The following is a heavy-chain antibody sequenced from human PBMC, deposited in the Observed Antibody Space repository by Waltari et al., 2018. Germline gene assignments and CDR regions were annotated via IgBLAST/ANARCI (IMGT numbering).Heavy chain of an antibody. V-gene: IGHV4-39*01. CDR2: VSYSGTT. Sequence: QLQLQESGPRLVRPSETLSLICRVSGVSITSNRNYWAWIRQSPGQGLEWIGTVSYSGTTYISPSRKGGVPVSRDTSKNLVSLILASVTAADMAVYYCATYIGASVGTAAFDVWGQGTRVTVSS. CDR3: ATYIGASVGTAAFDV. D-gene: IGHD5-12*01. CDR1: GVSITSNRNY. J-gene: IGHJ3*01.